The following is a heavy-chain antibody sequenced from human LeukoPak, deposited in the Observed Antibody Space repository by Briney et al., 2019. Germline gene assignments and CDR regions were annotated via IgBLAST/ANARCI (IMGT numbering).Heavy chain of an antibody. J-gene: IGHJ6*02. V-gene: IGHV3-7*01. CDR1: GFTFSSYW. CDR2: IKQDGSEK. D-gene: IGHD3-22*01. CDR3: ARNRYYYDSSGYQYYYYYGMDV. Sequence: GGSLRLSCAASGFTFSSYWMSWVRQAPGKGLERVANIKQDGSEKYYVDSVKGRFTISRDNAKNSLYLQMNSLRAEDTAVYYCARNRYYYDSSGYQYYYYYGMDVWGQGTTVTVSS.